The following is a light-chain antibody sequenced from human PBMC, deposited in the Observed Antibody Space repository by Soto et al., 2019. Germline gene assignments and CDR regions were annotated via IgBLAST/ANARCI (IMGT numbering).Light chain of an antibody. V-gene: IGLV7-46*01. CDR2: DTN. CDR3: LLSYSGARV. J-gene: IGLJ2*01. CDR1: TGAVTSGHY. Sequence: QAVVTQEPSLTVSPGGTVTLTCGSSTGAVTSGHYPYWFQQKPGQAPRTLIYDTNNKNSWTPARFSGSLLGGKAALTLSGVQPEDEADYYCLLSYSGARVFGGGTKLTVL.